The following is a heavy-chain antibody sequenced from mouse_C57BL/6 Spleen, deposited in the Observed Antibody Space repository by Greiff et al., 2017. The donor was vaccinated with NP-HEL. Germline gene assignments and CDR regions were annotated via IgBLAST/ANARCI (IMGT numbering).Heavy chain of an antibody. V-gene: IGHV1-64*01. CDR3: ARKQIYDGYYEDY. D-gene: IGHD2-3*01. CDR2: IHPNSGST. Sequence: QVQLQQSGAELVKPGASVKLSCKASGYTFTSYWMHWVKQRPGQGLEWIGMIHPNSGSTNYNEKFKSKATLTVDKSSSTAYMQLSSLTSEDSAVYYCARKQIYDGYYEDYWGQGTTLTVSS. J-gene: IGHJ2*01. CDR1: GYTFTSYW.